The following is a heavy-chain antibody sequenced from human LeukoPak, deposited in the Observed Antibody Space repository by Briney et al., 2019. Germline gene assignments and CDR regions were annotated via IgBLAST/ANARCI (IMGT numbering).Heavy chain of an antibody. J-gene: IGHJ4*02. D-gene: IGHD3-9*01. V-gene: IGHV3-53*01. CDR2: IYSSGNT. CDR3: ATLDWEVRGRAFDF. CDR1: GFTVSTNY. Sequence: GSLRLSCAASGFTVSTNYMSWVRQAPGKGLEWVSVIYSSGNTYYAGSVRGRFTISRDDSKNTLFLQMNSLRAEDTAVYYCATLDWEVRGRAFDFWGQGTLVTVSS.